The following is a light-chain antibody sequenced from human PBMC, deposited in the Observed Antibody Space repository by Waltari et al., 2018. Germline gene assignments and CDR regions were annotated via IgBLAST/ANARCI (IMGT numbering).Light chain of an antibody. V-gene: IGLV2-14*01. Sequence: QSALTQPASVSGPPGQSITISCTGTSSDVGGYNHVSWYPQHQGKAPKLMIYVVSIRPSGVSNRFSGAKSGDTASLTISGLQAEDEADYYCSSYTSSSTRVFGTGTKVTVL. CDR2: VVS. J-gene: IGLJ1*01. CDR1: SSDVGGYNH. CDR3: SSYTSSSTRV.